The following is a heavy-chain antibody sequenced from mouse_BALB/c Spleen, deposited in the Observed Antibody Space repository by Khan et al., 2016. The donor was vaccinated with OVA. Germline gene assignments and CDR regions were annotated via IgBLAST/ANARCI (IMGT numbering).Heavy chain of an antibody. CDR3: TRIYRSDFDY. CDR2: INPHIGET. Sequence: VQLQQSGPELVRPGASVKISCKASGYSFTGYFMNWVMQSHGKSIEWIGRINPHIGETFYNQTFQDKATLTVDEYSSTAHMELRSLASEDSAVYYCTRIYRSDFDYWGQGTTLTVSS. CDR1: GYSFTGYF. D-gene: IGHD1-1*01. J-gene: IGHJ2*01. V-gene: IGHV1-20*02.